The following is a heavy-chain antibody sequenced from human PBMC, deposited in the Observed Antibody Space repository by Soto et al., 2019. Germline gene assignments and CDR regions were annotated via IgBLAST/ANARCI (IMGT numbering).Heavy chain of an antibody. V-gene: IGHV4-31*03. CDR1: SDSMNRGGYY. Sequence: SETLSLTCSVSSDSMNRGGYYWSWIRQHPGKGLEWIGYIYSNGDTYYNPSLKSRVTISVDTSKNQFSLNLKSVTAADTAVYYCARRGASTSGYYYYVMDVWREATPLTVSS. CDR3: ARRGASTSGYYYYVMDV. CDR2: IYSNGDT. J-gene: IGHJ6*01. D-gene: IGHD6-6*01.